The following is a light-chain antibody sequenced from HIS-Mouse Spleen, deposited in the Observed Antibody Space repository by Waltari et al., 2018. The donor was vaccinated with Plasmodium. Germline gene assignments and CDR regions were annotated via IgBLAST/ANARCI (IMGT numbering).Light chain of an antibody. Sequence: QSALTQPPSASGSPGQSVTISCTGTSSDVGGYNSFPWYQQHPGKAPKLMIYEVSKRPAGVPDRFSGSKSGNTASLTVSGLQAEDEADYYCSSYAGSNNVVFGGGTKLTVL. CDR3: SSYAGSNNVV. J-gene: IGLJ2*01. V-gene: IGLV2-8*01. CDR2: EVS. CDR1: SSDVGGYNS.